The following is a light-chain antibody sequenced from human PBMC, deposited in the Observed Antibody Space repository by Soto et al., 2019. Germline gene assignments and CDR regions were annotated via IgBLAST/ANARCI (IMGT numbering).Light chain of an antibody. CDR1: SSDFGGYDY. Sequence: QSALTQPPSASGSPGQSVTISCTGTSSDFGGYDYVSWYQQHPGKAPKLMIYEVSKRPSGVPDRFSGSKSGNTASLTVSGLQAEDEADYYCSSYAGSNHYVFGTGTKVTVL. V-gene: IGLV2-8*01. CDR3: SSYAGSNHYV. CDR2: EVS. J-gene: IGLJ1*01.